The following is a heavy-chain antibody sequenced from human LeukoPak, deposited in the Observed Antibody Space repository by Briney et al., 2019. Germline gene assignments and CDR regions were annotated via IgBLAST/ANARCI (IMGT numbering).Heavy chain of an antibody. CDR3: AKTQNPRYDILTGSQAFDY. D-gene: IGHD3-9*01. CDR2: IRYDGSNK. CDR1: GFTFSSYG. Sequence: RSGGSLRLSCAASGFTFSSYGMHWVRQAPGKGLEWVAFIRYDGSNKYYADSVKGRSTISRDNSENTLYLQMNSLRAEDTAVYYCAKTQNPRYDILTGSQAFDYWGQGTLVTVSS. V-gene: IGHV3-30*02. J-gene: IGHJ4*02.